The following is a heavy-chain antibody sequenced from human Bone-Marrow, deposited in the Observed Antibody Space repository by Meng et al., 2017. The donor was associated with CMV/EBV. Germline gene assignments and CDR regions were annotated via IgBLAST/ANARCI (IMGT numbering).Heavy chain of an antibody. D-gene: IGHD3-10*01. V-gene: IGHV1-8*01. Sequence: ASVKVSCKASGYTFTSYDINWVRQASGQGLEWLGWMNPNSGNAGYAQKFQGRVTMTRDTSISTAYMELTSLTSEDTAVYFCVRLAVRGVMGPWGQGTLVTVSS. CDR3: VRLAVRGVMGP. CDR2: MNPNSGNA. CDR1: GYTFTSYD. J-gene: IGHJ5*02.